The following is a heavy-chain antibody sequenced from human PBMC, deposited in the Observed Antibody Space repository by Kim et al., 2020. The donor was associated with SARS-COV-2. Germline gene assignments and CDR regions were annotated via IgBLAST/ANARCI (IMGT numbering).Heavy chain of an antibody. Sequence: ASVKVSCKGSGYNLTTYGMNWVRQAPGQGLEWMGWISANNGSRNNAQKFQGRVTMTTDASTNIAYMELRSLRLDDTAVYYCARGYLAVAGLAKSNWFAPWGQGTLVTVSS. CDR2: ISANNGSR. CDR3: ARGYLAVAGLAKSNWFAP. J-gene: IGHJ5*02. D-gene: IGHD6-19*01. CDR1: GYNLTTYG. V-gene: IGHV1-18*01.